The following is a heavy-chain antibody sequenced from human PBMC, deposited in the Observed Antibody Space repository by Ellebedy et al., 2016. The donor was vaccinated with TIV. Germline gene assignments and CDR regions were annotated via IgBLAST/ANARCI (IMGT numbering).Heavy chain of an antibody. Sequence: AASVKVSCKASGYTFTGYYMHWVRQAPGQGLEWLGWINPNSGGTNYAQKFQGRVTMTRDTSIRTAYMELSSLRSDDTAVCYCARDGNLWPDRMDYWGQGTLVTVSS. CDR3: ARDGNLWPDRMDY. V-gene: IGHV1-2*02. CDR1: GYTFTGYY. J-gene: IGHJ4*02. D-gene: IGHD4-23*01. CDR2: INPNSGGT.